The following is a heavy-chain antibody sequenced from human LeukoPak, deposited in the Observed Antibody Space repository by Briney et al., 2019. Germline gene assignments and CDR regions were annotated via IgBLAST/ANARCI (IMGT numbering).Heavy chain of an antibody. CDR1: GSTFSIYS. D-gene: IGHD6-19*01. J-gene: IGHJ3*02. CDR2: ITGTADKT. Sequence: GGSLRLSCAASGSTFSIYSMNWVRQAPGKGLEWVSSITGTADKTYDADSVKGRFTISRDNSKNTLSLQMSSLRVEDTAIYYCARRGGSRGWGAFDIWGQGTIVTVPS. V-gene: IGHV3-23*01. CDR3: ARRGGSRGWGAFDI.